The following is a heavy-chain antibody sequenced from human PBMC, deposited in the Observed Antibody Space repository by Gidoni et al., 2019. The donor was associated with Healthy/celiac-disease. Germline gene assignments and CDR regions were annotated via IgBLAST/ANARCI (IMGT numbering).Heavy chain of an antibody. CDR1: GFTFSSYG. V-gene: IGHV3-30*18. Sequence: QVQLVESGGGVVQPGGSLRLSCAASGFTFSSYGMHWVRQAPGKGLEWVAVISYDGSNKYYADSVKGRFTISRDNSKNTLYLQMNSLRAEDTAVYYCAKDYYDSSGVSWFDPWGQGTLVTVSS. CDR2: ISYDGSNK. CDR3: AKDYYDSSGVSWFDP. J-gene: IGHJ5*02. D-gene: IGHD3-22*01.